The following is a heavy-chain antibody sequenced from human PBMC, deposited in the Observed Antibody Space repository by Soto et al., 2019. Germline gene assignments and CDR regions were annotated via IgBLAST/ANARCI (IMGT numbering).Heavy chain of an antibody. CDR1: GYTFTGYY. CDR2: NNPNSGGT. V-gene: IGHV1-2*02. Sequence: QVQLVQSGAEEKKPGASVNVSCKASGYTFTGYYIHWVRKAPGQGLEWMGWNNPNSGGTNYAQKFQGRITMTRDTFISTAYMDMSRLRSDDTAVYYCAREAPTYSSSAEGGGLDVWVQGTTVSVCS. J-gene: IGHJ6*02. D-gene: IGHD6-6*01. CDR3: AREAPTYSSSAEGGGLDV.